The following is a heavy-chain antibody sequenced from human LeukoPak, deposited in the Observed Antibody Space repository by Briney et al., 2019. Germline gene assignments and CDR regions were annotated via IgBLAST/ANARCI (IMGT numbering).Heavy chain of an antibody. CDR3: ARENSGSYREFDY. Sequence: SETLSLTCAVYGGSFSDYDWSWIRQPPGKGLEWIGRIYTSGSTNYNASLKSRVSMSVDTSKNQFSLKLSSVTAADTAVFYCARENSGSYREFDYWGQGTLVTVSS. J-gene: IGHJ4*02. V-gene: IGHV4-59*10. CDR2: IYTSGST. CDR1: GGSFSDYD. D-gene: IGHD1-26*01.